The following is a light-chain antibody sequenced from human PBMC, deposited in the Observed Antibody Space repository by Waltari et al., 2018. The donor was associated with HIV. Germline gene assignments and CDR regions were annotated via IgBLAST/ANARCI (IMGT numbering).Light chain of an antibody. CDR2: SND. V-gene: IGLV1-44*01. CDR1: NSNIGSNT. Sequence: QSVLTQPPSTSGTPGQRVTISCSGSNSNIGSNTVNWYQQVPGEAPKLLIYSNDRGPSGVPDRFSGSKSDTSASLAISGLQAEDETDYYGASWDDSLNGVVFGGGTKLTAL. J-gene: IGLJ2*01. CDR3: ASWDDSLNGVV.